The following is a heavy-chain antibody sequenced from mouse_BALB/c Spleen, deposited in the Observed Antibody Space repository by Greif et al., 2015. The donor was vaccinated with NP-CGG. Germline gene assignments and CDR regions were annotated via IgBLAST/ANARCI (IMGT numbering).Heavy chain of an antibody. CDR2: IYPGDGDT. J-gene: IGHJ4*01. CDR1: GYAFSSYW. Sequence: LVESGAELVRPGSSVKISCKASGYAFSSYWMNWVKQRPGQGLEWIGQIYPGDGDTNYNGKFKGKATLTADKSSSTAYMQLSSLTSEDSAVYFCARMNPYAMDYWGQGTSVTVSS. CDR3: ARMNPYAMDY. V-gene: IGHV1-80*01.